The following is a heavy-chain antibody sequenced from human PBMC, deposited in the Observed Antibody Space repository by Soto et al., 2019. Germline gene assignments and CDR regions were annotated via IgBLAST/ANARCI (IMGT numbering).Heavy chain of an antibody. CDR3: ARGLVDENYYFDY. D-gene: IGHD1-26*01. V-gene: IGHV4-34*01. Sequence: PSETLSLPCAVYGGSFSGYYWSWIRQPPGKGLEGIGEINHSGSTNYTPSLKSRVTISVDTSKNQFSLKLSSVTAADTAVYYCARGLVDENYYFDYWGQGTLVTVSS. J-gene: IGHJ4*02. CDR1: GGSFSGYY. CDR2: INHSGST.